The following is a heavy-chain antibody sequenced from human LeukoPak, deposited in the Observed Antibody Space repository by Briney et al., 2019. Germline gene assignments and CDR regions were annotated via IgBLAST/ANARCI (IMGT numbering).Heavy chain of an antibody. J-gene: IGHJ4*02. V-gene: IGHV3-49*04. CDR3: TRTGKQQLAFSPLFDY. Sequence: GGSLRLSCTASGFTFGDYAMSWVRQAPGKGLEWVGFIRSKAYGGTTEYAASVKGRFTISRDDSKSIAYLQMNSLKTEDTAVYYCTRTGKQQLAFSPLFDYWGQGTLVTVSS. CDR2: IRSKAYGGTT. CDR1: GFTFGDYA. D-gene: IGHD6-13*01.